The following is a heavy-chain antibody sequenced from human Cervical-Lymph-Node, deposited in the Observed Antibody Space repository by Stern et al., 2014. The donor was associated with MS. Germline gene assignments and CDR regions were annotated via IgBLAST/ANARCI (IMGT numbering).Heavy chain of an antibody. J-gene: IGHJ4*02. D-gene: IGHD3-16*01. Sequence: QVQLLESGGAVVQPGRSLRLSCAASGFTFSSYGMHWVRQALGKGLEWVTVISYDGNHKYDAASVKGRFTISRDNSKNTLHLQMNSVTPDDTAIYYCARDYEDTSMLFDHWGQGTLVTVSS. V-gene: IGHV3-30*03. CDR3: ARDYEDTSMLFDH. CDR1: GFTFSSYG. CDR2: ISYDGNHK.